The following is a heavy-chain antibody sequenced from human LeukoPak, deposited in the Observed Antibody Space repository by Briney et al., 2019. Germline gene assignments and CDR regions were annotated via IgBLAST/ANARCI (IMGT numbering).Heavy chain of an antibody. D-gene: IGHD6-13*01. V-gene: IGHV3-23*01. J-gene: IGHJ5*02. CDR1: GFTFSSYA. CDR2: ISGSGGST. CDR3: AKDVRGAAADPDNWFDP. Sequence: GGSLRLSCAASGFTFSSYAMSWVRQAPGKGLEWAPAISGSGGSTYYADSVKGRFTISRDNSKNTLYLQMNSLRAEDTAVYYCAKDVRGAAADPDNWFDPWGQGTLVTVSS.